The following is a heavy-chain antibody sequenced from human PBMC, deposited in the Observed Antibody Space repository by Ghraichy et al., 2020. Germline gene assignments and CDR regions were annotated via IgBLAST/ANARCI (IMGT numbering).Heavy chain of an antibody. D-gene: IGHD1-26*01. CDR1: GYTFTSYA. Sequence: ASVKVSCKASGYTFTSYAMHWVRQAPGQRLEWMGWINAGNGNTKYSQKFQGRVTITRDTSASTAYMELSSLRSEDTAVYYCARDRGVGATNDAFDIWGQGTMVTVSS. CDR3: ARDRGVGATNDAFDI. J-gene: IGHJ3*02. V-gene: IGHV1-3*01. CDR2: INAGNGNT.